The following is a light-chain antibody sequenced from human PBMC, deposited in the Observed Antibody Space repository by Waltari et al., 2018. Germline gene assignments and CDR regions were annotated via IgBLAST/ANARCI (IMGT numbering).Light chain of an antibody. Sequence: TPSRRASQSVSSYLAWYQQKPGQAPRLLIYDASNRATGIPARFSGSGSGTYFTLTISSLEPEDFAVYYCQQRSNWLTFGGGTKVEIK. CDR2: DAS. CDR3: QQRSNWLT. V-gene: IGKV3-11*01. J-gene: IGKJ4*01. CDR1: QSVSSY.